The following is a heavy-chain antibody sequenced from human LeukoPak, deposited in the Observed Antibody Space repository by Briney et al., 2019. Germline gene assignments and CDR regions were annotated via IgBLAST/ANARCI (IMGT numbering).Heavy chain of an antibody. D-gene: IGHD2-2*01. V-gene: IGHV6-1*01. CDR1: GDSVSSDSAA. CDR2: TYYRSKWYN. J-gene: IGHJ4*02. CDR3: ARMGCSSTSCSLDY. Sequence: SQTLSLTCAISGDSVSSDSAAWNWIRQSPSRGLEWLGRTYYRSKWYNDYAVSVKSRIIINPDTSKNQFSLQLNSVTPEDTAVYYCARMGCSSTSCSLDYWGQGTLVTVSS.